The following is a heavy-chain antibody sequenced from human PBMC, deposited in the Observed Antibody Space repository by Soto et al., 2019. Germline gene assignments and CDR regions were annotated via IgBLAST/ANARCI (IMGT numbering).Heavy chain of an antibody. J-gene: IGHJ4*02. V-gene: IGHV3-9*01. CDR3: AKDKEYYYGSGSYLDY. CDR2: ISWNSGSI. D-gene: IGHD3-10*01. CDR1: GFTFDDYA. Sequence: GGSLRLSCAASGFTFDDYAMHWVRQAPGKGLEWVSGISWNSGSIGYADSVKGRFTISRDNAKNSLYLQMNSLRAEDTALYYCAKDKEYYYGSGSYLDYWGQGTLVTVSS.